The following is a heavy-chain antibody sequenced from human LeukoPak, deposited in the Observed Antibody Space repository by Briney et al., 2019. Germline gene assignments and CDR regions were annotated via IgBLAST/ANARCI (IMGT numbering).Heavy chain of an antibody. Sequence: GGSLRLSCAASGFTFSSYEMNWVRQAPGKGLEWVSYISSSGSTIYYADSVKGRFTISRDNSKNTLSLQMNSLRVEDTAIYYCAKDIELSILGLGTMVTVSS. CDR1: GFTFSSYE. CDR3: AKDIELSI. J-gene: IGHJ3*02. CDR2: ISSSGSTI. V-gene: IGHV3-48*03. D-gene: IGHD5-12*01.